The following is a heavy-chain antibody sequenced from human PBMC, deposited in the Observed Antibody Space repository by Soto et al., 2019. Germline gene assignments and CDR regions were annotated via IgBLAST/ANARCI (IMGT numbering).Heavy chain of an antibody. CDR3: ARSTVDTIVTSGWCKWFDP. CDR1: GFTFSNYA. Sequence: EVQLLESGGGLVQPGGSLRLSCAASGFTFSNYAMSWVRQAPGKGLEWVSAVSGSGGTTYYSDSVRGRFSISRDNSKNALYLQMNSLRAEDTAIYFCARSTVDTIVTSGWCKWFDPWGQGTLVTVSS. V-gene: IGHV3-23*01. D-gene: IGHD6-19*01. J-gene: IGHJ5*01. CDR2: VSGSGGTT.